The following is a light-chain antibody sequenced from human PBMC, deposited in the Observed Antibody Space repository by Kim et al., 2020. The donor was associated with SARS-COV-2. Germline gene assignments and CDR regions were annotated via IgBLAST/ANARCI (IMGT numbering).Light chain of an antibody. CDR1: SSDVGGSDN. J-gene: IGLJ3*02. CDR3: SSYAISDTWV. CDR2: DVF. Sequence: GQSITTACTGTSSDVGGSDNVSWYQQHPGRAPKLMIYDVFSRPSGVSNRFSGSKSGSTASLTISGLQAEDEADYYCSSYAISDTWVFGGGTQLTVL. V-gene: IGLV2-14*04.